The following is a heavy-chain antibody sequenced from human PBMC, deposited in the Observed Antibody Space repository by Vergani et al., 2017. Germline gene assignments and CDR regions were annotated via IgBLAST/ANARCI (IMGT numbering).Heavy chain of an antibody. Sequence: QVQLVESGGGVVQPGRSLRLSCAVSGFTFSSHAIHWVRQAPGKGLEWVAVISNDGSKKYYADSVKGRFTISRDNSKNTLDLQMNSLRTQDTAVYYCAKAGSVTSGSLQYNFYMDVWGKGTTVTVS. D-gene: IGHD3-10*01. J-gene: IGHJ6*03. CDR2: ISNDGSKK. CDR3: AKAGSVTSGSLQYNFYMDV. CDR1: GFTFSSHA. V-gene: IGHV3-30*18.